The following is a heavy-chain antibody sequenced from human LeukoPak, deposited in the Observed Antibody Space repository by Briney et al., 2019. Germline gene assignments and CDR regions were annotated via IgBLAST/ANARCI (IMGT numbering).Heavy chain of an antibody. CDR1: GFTITTYA. D-gene: IGHD3-10*01. J-gene: IGHJ4*02. CDR2: ISGSGVGA. CDR3: AKADYYDFDS. Sequence: PGGSLRLSCAASGFTITTYAMSWVRQAPGKGLECVSTISGSGVGAYYADSVKGRFTISRDNSNNTLYLQMNSLRAKDTAVYYCAKADYYDFDSWGQGTLVTVSS. V-gene: IGHV3-23*01.